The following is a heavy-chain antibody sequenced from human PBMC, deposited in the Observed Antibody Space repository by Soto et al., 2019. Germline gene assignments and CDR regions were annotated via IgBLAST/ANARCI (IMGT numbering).Heavy chain of an antibody. CDR3: ASTYSTSWYWFDP. D-gene: IGHD6-13*01. V-gene: IGHV2-26*04. Sequence: QVTVKESGPVLVKPTETLTLTCTVSGFSLSNAGLGVSWIRQPPGKALEWLAHIFSNDEKSYSTSLKSRLTTSKDTSKSQVVLTMTNMDPVDTATYYCASTYSTSWYWFDPWGQGTLGTVAS. CDR1: GFSLSNAGLG. CDR2: IFSNDEK. J-gene: IGHJ5*02.